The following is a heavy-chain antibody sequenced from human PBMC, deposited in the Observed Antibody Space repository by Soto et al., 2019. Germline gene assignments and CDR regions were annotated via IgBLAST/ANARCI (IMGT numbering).Heavy chain of an antibody. Sequence: PGGSLRLSCAASGFTFSTFSMNWVRQAPGKGLEWLSSIGGSGGSISYADSVKGRFTISRDNGKNTLYLQMSSLRDEDTAVYYCARGLAWAFDSWGQGALVTVSS. CDR1: GFTFSTFS. CDR3: ARGLAWAFDS. CDR2: IGGSGGSI. D-gene: IGHD1-26*01. J-gene: IGHJ4*02. V-gene: IGHV3-48*02.